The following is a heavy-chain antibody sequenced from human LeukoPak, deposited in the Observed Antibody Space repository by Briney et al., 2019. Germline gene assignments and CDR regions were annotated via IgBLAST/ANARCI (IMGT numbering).Heavy chain of an antibody. D-gene: IGHD3-22*01. J-gene: IGHJ6*02. CDR3: ARDLRLYDSYYGMDV. CDR2: INPNSGGT. CDR1: GYTFTGYY. Sequence: GASVKVSCKASGYTFTGYYMHWVRQAPGQGLEWMGWINPNSGGTNYAQKFQGRVTMTRDTSISTAYMELSRLRSDDTAVYYCARDLRLYDSYYGMDVWGQGTTVTVSS. V-gene: IGHV1-2*02.